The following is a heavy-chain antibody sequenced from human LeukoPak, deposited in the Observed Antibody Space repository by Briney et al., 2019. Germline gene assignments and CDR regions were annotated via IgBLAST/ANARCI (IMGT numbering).Heavy chain of an antibody. CDR3: ARASDPWLQLT. CDR1: GFTFSHYT. CDR2: IWYDGSNK. J-gene: IGHJ5*02. D-gene: IGHD5-24*01. Sequence: PGRSLRLSCAASGFTFSHYTMHWVRQAPGKGLEWVAIIWYDGSNKYYADSVKGRFTISRDNSKNTLFLQMNSLRAEDTAVYYCARASDPWLQLTWGQGTLVTVSS. V-gene: IGHV3-33*01.